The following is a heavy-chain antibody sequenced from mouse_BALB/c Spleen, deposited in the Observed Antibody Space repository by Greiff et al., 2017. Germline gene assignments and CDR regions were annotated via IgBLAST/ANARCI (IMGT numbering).Heavy chain of an antibody. D-gene: IGHD2-4*01. Sequence: VKLVESGPGLVAPSQSLSITCTVSGFSLTSYGVHWVRQPPGKGLEWLGVIWAGGSTNYNSALMSRLSISKDNSKSQVFLKMNSLQTDDTAMYYCASLYDYDGAYAMDYWGQGTSVTVSS. CDR3: ASLYDYDGAYAMDY. V-gene: IGHV2-9*02. CDR1: GFSLTSYG. J-gene: IGHJ4*01. CDR2: IWAGGST.